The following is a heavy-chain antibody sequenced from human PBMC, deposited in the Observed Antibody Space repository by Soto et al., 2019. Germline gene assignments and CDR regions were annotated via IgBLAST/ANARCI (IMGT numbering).Heavy chain of an antibody. CDR3: ARDDVLCDGGRCYGVPLDV. J-gene: IGHJ6*04. CDR1: GFTVSSKY. D-gene: IGHD2-15*01. V-gene: IGHV3-66*01. CDR2: IQSGGPT. Sequence: EVHLVESGGGLVQPGGSLRLSCAASGFTVSSKYMSWVRQAPGKGLEWVSLIQSGGPTYYADSVQGRFTISRDTSENTLHLQMDSLRAEDTAVYYCARDDVLCDGGRCYGVPLDVWGKWTTVTVSS.